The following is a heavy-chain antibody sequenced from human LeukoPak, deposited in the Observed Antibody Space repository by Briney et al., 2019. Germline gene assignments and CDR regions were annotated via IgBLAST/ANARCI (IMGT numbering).Heavy chain of an antibody. CDR2: IYYSGST. Sequence: SETLSLTCTVSGGSIRSYYWSWIRQPPGKGLEWIGYIYYSGSTNYNPSLKSRVTISVDTSKNQFSLKLSSVTAADTAVYYCARHLPADYYDSSGYLDYWGQGTLVTVSS. CDR3: ARHLPADYYDSSGYLDY. CDR1: GGSIRSYY. D-gene: IGHD3-22*01. J-gene: IGHJ4*02. V-gene: IGHV4-59*08.